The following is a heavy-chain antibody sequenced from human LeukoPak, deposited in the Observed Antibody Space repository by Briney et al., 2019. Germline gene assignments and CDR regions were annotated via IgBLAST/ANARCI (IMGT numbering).Heavy chain of an antibody. CDR2: ISVRGITI. V-gene: IGHV3-11*01. CDR1: GFTFSDYY. Sequence: GGSLRLSCAASGFTFSDYYMSWIRQAPGKGLEWVLYISVRGITINYADSVKGRFTISRDDAKNSLYLQMNSLRADDAALYYCVRGGDYAGIAARHDFWGRGTLVTVSS. CDR3: VRGGDYAGIAARHDF. J-gene: IGHJ4*02. D-gene: IGHD4-23*01.